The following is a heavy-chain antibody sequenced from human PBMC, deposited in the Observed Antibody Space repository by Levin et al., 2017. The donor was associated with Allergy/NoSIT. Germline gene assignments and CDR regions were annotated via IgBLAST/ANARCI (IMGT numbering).Heavy chain of an antibody. Sequence: ASVKVSCAASGFTFSSYDMSWVRQAPGKGLEWVSAIRGSGGSTYYADSVKGRFTISRDNSKKTVFLQMNSLRAEDTAVYYCAPGIAVTGSPTDYWGQGTLVTVSS. V-gene: IGHV3-23*01. CDR2: IRGSGGST. D-gene: IGHD6-19*01. CDR3: APGIAVTGSPTDY. J-gene: IGHJ4*02. CDR1: GFTFSSYD.